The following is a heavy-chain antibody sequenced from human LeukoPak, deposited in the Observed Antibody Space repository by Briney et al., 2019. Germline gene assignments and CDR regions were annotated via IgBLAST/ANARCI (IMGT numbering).Heavy chain of an antibody. V-gene: IGHV3-21*01. J-gene: IGHJ6*03. D-gene: IGHD1-26*01. CDR1: GLTFSTYN. CDR2: ITSSSTYT. Sequence: GGSLRLSCAASGLTFSTYNMNWVRHAPGKGLEWVSSITSSSTYTFYADSVKGRFTISRDNARNSLYLQMNSLRAEDTAVYYCARDPYSGTYGDTYYYYMDVWGKGTTVTISS. CDR3: ARDPYSGTYGDTYYYYMDV.